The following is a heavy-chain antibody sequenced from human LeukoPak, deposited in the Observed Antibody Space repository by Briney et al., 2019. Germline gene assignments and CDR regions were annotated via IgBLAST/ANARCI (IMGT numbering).Heavy chain of an antibody. CDR2: IYPGDSET. V-gene: IGHV5-51*01. D-gene: IGHD5-24*01. CDR3: TRSPRDGYHDASDI. Sequence: GEALKISCKGSGYXXTTYWIAWVXXXPXXXXXXXXIIYPGDSETRYSPSFQGQVTISADKSITTAYLQWGSLKASDTAMYYXTRSPRDGYHDASDIWGQGTMVTVFS. CDR1: GYXXTTYW. J-gene: IGHJ3*02.